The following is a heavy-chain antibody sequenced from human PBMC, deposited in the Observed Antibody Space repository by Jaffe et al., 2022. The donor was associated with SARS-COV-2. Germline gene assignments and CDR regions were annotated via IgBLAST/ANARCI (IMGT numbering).Heavy chain of an antibody. CDR2: IYYSGST. Sequence: QLQLQESGPGLVKPSETLSLTCTVSGGSISSSSYYWGWIRQPPGKGLEWIGSIYYSGSTYYNPSLKSRVTISVDTSKNQFSLKLSSVTAADTAVYYCARYRGLGRYFDYWGQGTLVTVSS. J-gene: IGHJ4*02. D-gene: IGHD1-26*01. V-gene: IGHV4-39*01. CDR3: ARYRGLGRYFDY. CDR1: GGSISSSSYY.